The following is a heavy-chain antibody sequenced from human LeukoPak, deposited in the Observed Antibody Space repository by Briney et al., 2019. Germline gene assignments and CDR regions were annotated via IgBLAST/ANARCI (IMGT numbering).Heavy chain of an antibody. CDR3: LSSFDYFDFF. J-gene: IGHJ4*02. CDR1: GYTFTNFY. Sequence: ASAKVSCKASGYTFTNFYIHWVRQAPGQGLDWMGRINPDTGGTNFAQKFQDSVTVTRDTPISTAFLELSSLSSCDAAVYYCLSSFDYFDFFGGKGTLVIVS. V-gene: IGHV1-2*06. CDR2: INPDTGGT. D-gene: IGHD2/OR15-2a*01.